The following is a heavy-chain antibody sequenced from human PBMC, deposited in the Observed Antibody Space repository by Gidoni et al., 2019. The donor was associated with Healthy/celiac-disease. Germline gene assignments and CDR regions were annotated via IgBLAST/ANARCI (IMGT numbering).Heavy chain of an antibody. D-gene: IGHD4-17*01. J-gene: IGHJ4*02. CDR1: GSTFSSYW. CDR2: IKQDGSEK. CDR3: ARGRYGDYALDY. V-gene: IGHV3-7*03. Sequence: EVQLVESGGGLAQPGGSLRLHCAASGSTFSSYWVSWVRQAPGKGLEWVANIKQDGSEKYYVDSVKGRFTISRDNAKNSLYLQMNSLRAEDTAVYYCARGRYGDYALDYWGQGTLVTVSS.